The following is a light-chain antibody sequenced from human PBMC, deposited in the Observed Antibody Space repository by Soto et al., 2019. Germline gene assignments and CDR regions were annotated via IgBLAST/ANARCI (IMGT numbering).Light chain of an antibody. CDR3: QQSQSNLYT. J-gene: IGKJ2*01. V-gene: IGKV1-39*01. Sequence: IQMTQSPSSLSASVGDRVTITCRASQTIGYYLNWYQQKPGKAPKLLIYAASRLQTGVPSRFSGSESGTDFTLTISSLQPEDFATYDCQQSQSNLYTFGQGTKLAMK. CDR2: AAS. CDR1: QTIGYY.